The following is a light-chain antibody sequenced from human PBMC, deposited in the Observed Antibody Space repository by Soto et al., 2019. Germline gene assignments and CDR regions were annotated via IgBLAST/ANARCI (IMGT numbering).Light chain of an antibody. Sequence: QSVLTQPPSASGTPGQRVTISCSGSSSNIGSNSVHWYQQLPGTAPKLLIYSNSQRPSGVPERISDSKSGTSASLAISGRRSEDEADYYCAAWDDSLSGVVFGGGTKLTVL. V-gene: IGLV1-47*01. CDR1: SSNIGSNS. CDR2: SNS. J-gene: IGLJ2*01. CDR3: AAWDDSLSGVV.